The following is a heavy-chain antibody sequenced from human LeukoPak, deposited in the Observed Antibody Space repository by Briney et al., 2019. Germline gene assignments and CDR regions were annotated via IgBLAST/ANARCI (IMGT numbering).Heavy chain of an antibody. CDR2: IYTSGST. D-gene: IGHD2-2*01. CDR1: GGSISSGSYY. V-gene: IGHV4-61*02. J-gene: IGHJ3*02. CDR3: ARDRRVCSSTSCPRSAFDI. Sequence: PSETLSLTCTVSGGSISSGSYYWSWIRQPAGKGLEWIGRIYTSGSTNYNPSLKSRVTISVDTSKNQFSLKLSSVTAADTAVYYCARDRRVCSSTSCPRSAFDIWGQGTMVTVSS.